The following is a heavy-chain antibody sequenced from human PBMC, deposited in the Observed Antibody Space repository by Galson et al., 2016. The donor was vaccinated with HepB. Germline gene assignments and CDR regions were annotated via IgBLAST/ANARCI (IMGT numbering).Heavy chain of an antibody. Sequence: SLRLSCATSGFTFSSYWMTWVRQAPGKGLEWVANINQDGIEKYYVGSVEGRFTISRDNAKKSLYLQMDSLRAEDTAVYYCARDSGYCSGGSCYGDAFDVWGQGAMVTVSS. V-gene: IGHV3-7*01. D-gene: IGHD2-15*01. CDR3: ARDSGYCSGGSCYGDAFDV. CDR2: INQDGIEK. J-gene: IGHJ3*01. CDR1: GFTFSSYW.